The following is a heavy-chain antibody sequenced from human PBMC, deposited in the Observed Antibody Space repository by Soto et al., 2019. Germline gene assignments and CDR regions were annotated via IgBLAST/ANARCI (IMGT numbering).Heavy chain of an antibody. Sequence: GGSLRLSCAASGFTFSSYAMSWVRQAPVKGLEWVSAISGSGGSTYYADSVKGRFTISRDNSKNTLYLQMNSLRAEDTAVYYCAKAGVVVVAATPEPRFWGQGTLVTVSS. D-gene: IGHD2-15*01. CDR2: ISGSGGST. CDR1: GFTFSSYA. CDR3: AKAGVVVVAATPEPRF. V-gene: IGHV3-23*01. J-gene: IGHJ4*02.